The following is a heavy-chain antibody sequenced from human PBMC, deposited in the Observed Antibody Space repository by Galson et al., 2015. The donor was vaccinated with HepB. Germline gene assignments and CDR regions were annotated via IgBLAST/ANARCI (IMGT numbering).Heavy chain of an antibody. CDR3: AKDHKKYGDYDDAFDI. V-gene: IGHV3-23*01. D-gene: IGHD4-17*01. J-gene: IGHJ3*02. Sequence: SLRLSCAASGSTFSSYAMTWVRQAPGKGLEWVSAISASGGSTYYADSVKGRFTISRDNSKNTLYLQMNSLRAEDTAVYYCAKDHKKYGDYDDAFDIWGQGTMVTVSS. CDR2: ISASGGST. CDR1: GSTFSSYA.